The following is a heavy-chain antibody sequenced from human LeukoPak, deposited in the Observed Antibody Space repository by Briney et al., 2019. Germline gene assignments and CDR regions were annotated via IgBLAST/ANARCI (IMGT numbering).Heavy chain of an antibody. V-gene: IGHV1-2*06. CDR1: GYTFTGYY. D-gene: IGHD4-17*01. CDR3: ARNYGDPRYDYYGMDV. Sequence: GASVKVSCKASGYTFTGYYMHWVRQAPGQGLEWMGRINPNSGGTNYAQKFQGRVTMTRDTSISTAYMELSRLRSDDTAVYYCARNYGDPRYDYYGMDVWGQGTTVTVSS. J-gene: IGHJ6*02. CDR2: INPNSGGT.